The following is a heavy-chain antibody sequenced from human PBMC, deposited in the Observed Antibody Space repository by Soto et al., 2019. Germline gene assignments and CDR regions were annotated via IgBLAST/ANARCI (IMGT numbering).Heavy chain of an antibody. Sequence: SETLSLTCTVSGGSISSGGYYWSWIRQHPGKGLEWVGYIYYSGSTYYNPSLKSRVTISVDTSKNQFSLRLSSVTAADTAVYYCARAAMAGGYYFDYWGQGTLVTVSS. CDR3: ARAAMAGGYYFDY. CDR1: GGSISSGGYY. V-gene: IGHV4-31*03. D-gene: IGHD5-18*01. CDR2: IYYSGST. J-gene: IGHJ4*02.